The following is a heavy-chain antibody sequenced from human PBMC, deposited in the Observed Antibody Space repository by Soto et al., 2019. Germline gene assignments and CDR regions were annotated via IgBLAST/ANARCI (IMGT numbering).Heavy chain of an antibody. V-gene: IGHV1-8*01. D-gene: IGHD3-3*01. CDR2: MNPNSGNT. CDR1: GYTFTSYD. Sequence: QVQLVQSGAEVKKPGASVKVSCKASGYTFTSYDINWVRQATGQGLEWMGWMNPNSGNTGYAQKFQGRVTMTRNPSISTAYMELCSLRSEDTAVYYCARGYYDFWSGYYNFGASGGNWFDPWGQGTLVTVSS. CDR3: ARGYYDFWSGYYNFGASGGNWFDP. J-gene: IGHJ5*02.